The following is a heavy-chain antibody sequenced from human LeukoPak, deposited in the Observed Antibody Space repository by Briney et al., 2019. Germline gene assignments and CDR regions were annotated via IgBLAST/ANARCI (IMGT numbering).Heavy chain of an antibody. V-gene: IGHV3-30*18. Sequence: QSGGSLRLSCAASGFTFSTYGMHWVRQAPGKGLEWVAGISYDGSNKYYADSVKGRFTISRDNSKNTLYLQMNSLRAEDTAVYYCAKDQGNYYDSSGYRGFYYYQYGMDVWGQGTTVTVSS. CDR3: AKDQGNYYDSSGYRGFYYYQYGMDV. CDR1: GFTFSTYG. J-gene: IGHJ6*02. CDR2: ISYDGSNK. D-gene: IGHD3-22*01.